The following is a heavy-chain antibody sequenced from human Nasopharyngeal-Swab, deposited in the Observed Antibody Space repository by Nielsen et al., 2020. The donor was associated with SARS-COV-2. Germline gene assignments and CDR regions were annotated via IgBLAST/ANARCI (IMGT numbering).Heavy chain of an antibody. V-gene: IGHV3-7*01. CDR2: IKQDGSEK. D-gene: IGHD6-6*01. CDR3: ATRGSIAARPSLVDY. J-gene: IGHJ4*02. CDR1: GFTFSSYW. Sequence: GESLKISCAASGFTFSSYWMSWVRQAPGKGLEWVANIKQDGSEKYYVDSVKGRFTISRDNAKNSLYLQMSSLRAEDTAVYYCATRGSIAARPSLVDYWGQGTLVTVSS.